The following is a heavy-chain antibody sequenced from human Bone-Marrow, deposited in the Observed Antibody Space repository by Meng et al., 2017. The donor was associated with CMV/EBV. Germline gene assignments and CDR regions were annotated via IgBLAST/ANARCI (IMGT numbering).Heavy chain of an antibody. CDR3: ARDYEAHYYGSGGWFDP. Sequence: GSLRLSCTVSGGSISSSSYYWGWIRQPPGKGLEWIGSIYYSGSTYYNPSLKSRVTISVDTSKNQFSLKLSSVTAADTAVYYCARDYEAHYYGSGGWFDPWGQGTLVTVSS. J-gene: IGHJ5*02. V-gene: IGHV4-39*07. D-gene: IGHD3-10*01. CDR2: IYYSGST. CDR1: GGSISSSSYY.